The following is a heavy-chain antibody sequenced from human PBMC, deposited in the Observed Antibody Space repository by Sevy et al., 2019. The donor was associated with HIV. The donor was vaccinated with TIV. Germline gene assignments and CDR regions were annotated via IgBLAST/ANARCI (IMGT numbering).Heavy chain of an antibody. CDR2: ISANGGST. CDR1: GFTFRNYA. V-gene: IGHV3-23*01. J-gene: IGHJ3*02. D-gene: IGHD1-26*01. Sequence: GESLKISCAASGFTFRNYAMNWVRQAPGKGREWVSAISANGGSTYYADSVKGRFTISRDNSKNTLYLQMTSLRPEDKAVYYCAKDRVWDVGDVFEIWGQGTMVTVSS. CDR3: AKDRVWDVGDVFEI.